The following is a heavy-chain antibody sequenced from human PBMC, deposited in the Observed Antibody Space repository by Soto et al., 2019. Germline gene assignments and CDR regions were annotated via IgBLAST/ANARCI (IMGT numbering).Heavy chain of an antibody. V-gene: IGHV4-59*01. CDR3: ARDLIGRGWFDP. CDR1: GGSISIYY. CDR2: IYYSGST. J-gene: IGHJ5*02. D-gene: IGHD3-16*02. Sequence: SETLSLTCTVSGGSISIYYWSWIRQPPGKGLEWIGYIYYSGSTNYNPSLKSRVTISVDTSKNQFSLKLSSVTAADTAVYYCARDLIGRGWFDPWGQGTLVTVPQ.